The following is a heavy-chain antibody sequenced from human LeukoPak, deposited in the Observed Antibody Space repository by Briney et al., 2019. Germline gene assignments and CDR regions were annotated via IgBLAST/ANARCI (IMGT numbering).Heavy chain of an antibody. CDR1: RYTFTSYY. D-gene: IGHD4-11*01. J-gene: IGHJ4*02. V-gene: IGHV1-46*01. CDR2: INPSGGST. Sequence: ASLKVSCEASRYTFTSYYIHWVRQVPGQGPEWMGIINPSGGSTTYAQKFQGRVTMTRDTSTSTVNMELSSLRSEDTAVYYCARLIHDYTIYFDYGGEGTLVTVSS. CDR3: ARLIHDYTIYFDY.